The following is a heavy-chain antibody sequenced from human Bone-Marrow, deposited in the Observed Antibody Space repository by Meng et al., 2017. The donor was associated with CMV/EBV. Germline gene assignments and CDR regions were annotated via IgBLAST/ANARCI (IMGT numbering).Heavy chain of an antibody. Sequence: VQLGGSGGGVVQPGGSLRISCAAFGSTFSSDGMHWVRQAPGKGLEWVAFIRYDGSNKYYADSVKGRFTISRDNSKNTLYLQMNSLRAEDTAVYYCAKVAGRVYWGQGTLVTVSS. CDR3: AKVAGRVY. CDR1: GSTFSSDG. CDR2: IRYDGSNK. V-gene: IGHV3-30*02. J-gene: IGHJ4*02. D-gene: IGHD2-15*01.